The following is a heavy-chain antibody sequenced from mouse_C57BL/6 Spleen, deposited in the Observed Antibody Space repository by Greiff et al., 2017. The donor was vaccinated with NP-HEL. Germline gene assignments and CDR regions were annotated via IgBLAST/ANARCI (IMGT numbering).Heavy chain of an antibody. CDR3: ARLNSFAY. J-gene: IGHJ3*01. D-gene: IGHD1-3*01. V-gene: IGHV5-17*01. CDR2: ISSGSSTI. CDR1: GFTFSDYG. Sequence: DVMLVESGGGLVKPGGSLKLSCAASGFTFSDYGMHWVRQAPEKGLEWVAYISSGSSTIYYADTVKGRFTISRDNAKNTLFLQMTSLRSEDTAMYYCARLNSFAYWGQGTLVTVSA.